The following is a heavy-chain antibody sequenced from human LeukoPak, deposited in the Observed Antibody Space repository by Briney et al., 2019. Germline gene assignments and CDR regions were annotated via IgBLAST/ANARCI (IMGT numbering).Heavy chain of an antibody. J-gene: IGHJ5*02. V-gene: IGHV5-51*01. CDR2: IYPGDSDT. Sequence: GESLKISCKGSGYGFTSYWIGWVRQTPGKGLEWMGIIYPGDSDTRYSPSFQGQVTISADKSISTAYLQWSSLKASDTAMYYCARPHDGPTPNWFDPWGQGTLVIVSS. CDR1: GYGFTSYW. D-gene: IGHD5-24*01. CDR3: ARPHDGPTPNWFDP.